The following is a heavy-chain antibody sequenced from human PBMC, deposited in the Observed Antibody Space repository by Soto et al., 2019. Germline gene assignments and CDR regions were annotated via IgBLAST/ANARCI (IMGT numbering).Heavy chain of an antibody. CDR1: GGTFSSYA. J-gene: IGHJ3*02. CDR2: IIPIFGTA. CDR3: ARVPIVSVPGAFDI. V-gene: IGHV1-69*13. Sequence: ASVKVSCKASGGTFSSYAISWVRQAPGQGLELMGGIIPIFGTANYAQRFQGRVTITADESTSTAYMELSSLRSEDTAVYYCARVPIVSVPGAFDIWGQGTMVTVSS. D-gene: IGHD3-16*02.